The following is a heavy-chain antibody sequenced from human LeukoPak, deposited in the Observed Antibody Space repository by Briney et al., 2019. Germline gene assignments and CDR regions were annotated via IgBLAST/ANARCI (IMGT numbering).Heavy chain of an antibody. CDR3: AKAPTAMVREKVYYFDY. CDR1: GFTFDDYA. Sequence: GGSLRLSCAASGFTFDDYAMHWVRQAPGKGLEWVSGISWNSGSIGYADSVKGRFTISRDNAKNSLYLQMNSLRAEDTALYYCAKAPTAMVREKVYYFDYWGQGTLVTVSS. V-gene: IGHV3-9*01. D-gene: IGHD3-10*01. CDR2: ISWNSGSI. J-gene: IGHJ4*02.